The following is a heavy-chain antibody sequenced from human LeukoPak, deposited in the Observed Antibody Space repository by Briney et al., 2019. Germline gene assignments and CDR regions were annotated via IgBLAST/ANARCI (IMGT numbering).Heavy chain of an antibody. V-gene: IGHV6-1*01. Sequence: SQTLSLTCAISGVSVSSNSAAWDWISHSPSRGLEWLGRTYYRSKWYNDYAVSVKRRITINPDTSKNQFSLQLNSVTPEDTAVYYCARDRDWFDPWGQGTLVTVSS. CDR3: ARDRDWFDP. CDR2: TYYRSKWYN. D-gene: IGHD3-10*01. J-gene: IGHJ5*02. CDR1: GVSVSSNSAA.